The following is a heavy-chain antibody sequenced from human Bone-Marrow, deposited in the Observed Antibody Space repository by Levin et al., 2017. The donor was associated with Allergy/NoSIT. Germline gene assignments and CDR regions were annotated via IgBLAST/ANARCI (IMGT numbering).Heavy chain of an antibody. V-gene: IGHV4-34*01. D-gene: IGHD4-23*01. CDR1: GGSFSGYY. CDR3: ARAGQGGNQFHYYYGMDV. CDR2: INHSGST. Sequence: PSETLSLTCAVYGGSFSGYYWSWIRQPPGKGLEWIGEINHSGSTNYNPSLKSRVTISVDTSKNQFSLKLSSVTAADTAVYYCARAGQGGNQFHYYYGMDVWGQGTTVTVSS. J-gene: IGHJ6*02.